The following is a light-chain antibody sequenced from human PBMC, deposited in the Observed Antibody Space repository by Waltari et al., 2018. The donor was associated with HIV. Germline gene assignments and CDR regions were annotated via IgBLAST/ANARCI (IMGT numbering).Light chain of an antibody. CDR2: DVI. V-gene: IGLV2-23*02. J-gene: IGLJ1*01. CDR3: CSYAGSGTYV. Sequence: QSALTQPASVSGSPGQSITISCPGTSSDVGGYNHVSWYQQHPGKAPKLMIHDVIKRPSGVSNRFSGSKSGNTASLTISGLQAEDEADYYCCSYAGSGTYVFGTGTKVTVL. CDR1: SSDVGGYNH.